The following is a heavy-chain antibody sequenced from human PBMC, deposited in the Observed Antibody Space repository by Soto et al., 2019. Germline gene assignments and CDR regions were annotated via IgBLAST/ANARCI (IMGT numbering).Heavy chain of an antibody. CDR1: GGSISNYY. CDR3: ARGHYDFWSGYFATIDY. Sequence: WETLSLTCTASGGSISNYYWSWIRQPPGKGLEWIGYIHYSGSTKYNPSLKSRVAVSADTSKNQFSLKLSSVTAADTAMYYCARGHYDFWSGYFATIDYWGQGTLVTVSS. V-gene: IGHV4-59*08. D-gene: IGHD3-3*01. CDR2: IHYSGST. J-gene: IGHJ4*02.